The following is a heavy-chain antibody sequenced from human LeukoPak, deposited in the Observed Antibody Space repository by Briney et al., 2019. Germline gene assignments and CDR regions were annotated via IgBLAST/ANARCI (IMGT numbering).Heavy chain of an antibody. J-gene: IGHJ4*02. CDR1: GFTFSNYA. CDR2: ISDDGSRQ. Sequence: GGSLRLSCAATGFTFSNYAIHWGRQAPGKGLEWVAFISDDGSRQHYADSVKGRFTISRDNSKNTLNLRMNSLRAEDTAVYYCVKDRTGTYTLDYWGQGTLVTVSS. V-gene: IGHV3-30-3*01. CDR3: VKDRTGTYTLDY. D-gene: IGHD3-10*01.